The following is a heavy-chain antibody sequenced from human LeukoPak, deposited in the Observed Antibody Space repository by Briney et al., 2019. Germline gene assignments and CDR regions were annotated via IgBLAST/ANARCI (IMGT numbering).Heavy chain of an antibody. V-gene: IGHV1-2*02. J-gene: IGHJ5*02. CDR2: INPNSGGT. CDR1: GYTFTSYY. CDR3: ARGLGRPGNWFDP. Sequence: ASVKVSCKASGYTFTSYYMHWVRQAPGQGLEWMGWINPNSGGTNYAQKFQGRVTMTRDTSIRTAYMELSRLRSDDTAVYYCARGLGRPGNWFDPWGQGTLVTVSS. D-gene: IGHD1-1*01.